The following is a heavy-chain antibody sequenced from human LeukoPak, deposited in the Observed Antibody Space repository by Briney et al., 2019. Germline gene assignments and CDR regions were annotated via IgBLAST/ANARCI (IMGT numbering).Heavy chain of an antibody. V-gene: IGHV3-15*01. D-gene: IGHD4-23*01. CDR2: LKSKTDGGTT. CDR1: GFTFSNAW. Sequence: GGSLRLSCAASGFTFSNAWMSWVRQAPGKGLERVGRLKSKTDGGTTDYAAPVKGRFTISREDSKNTLYLQMNSLKTEDTAVYYCTTTIAGLKSTVVAYYFDYWGQGTLVTVSS. CDR3: TTTIAGLKSTVVAYYFDY. J-gene: IGHJ4*02.